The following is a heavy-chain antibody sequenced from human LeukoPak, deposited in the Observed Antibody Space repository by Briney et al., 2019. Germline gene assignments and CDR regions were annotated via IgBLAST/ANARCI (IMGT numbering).Heavy chain of an antibody. CDR2: ISAYNGNT. CDR3: ARGEGLVGATTPVAY. CDR1: GYTFTIYG. D-gene: IGHD1-26*01. J-gene: IGHJ4*02. V-gene: IGHV1-18*01. Sequence: ASVKVSFKASGYTFTIYGISWVRQAPGQGLEWMGWISAYNGNTNYAQKLQGRVTMTTDTSTSTAYMELRSLRSDDTAVYYCARGEGLVGATTPVAYWGQGTLVTVSS.